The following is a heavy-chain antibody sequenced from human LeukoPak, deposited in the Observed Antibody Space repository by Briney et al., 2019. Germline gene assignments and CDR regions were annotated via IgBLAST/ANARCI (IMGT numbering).Heavy chain of an antibody. V-gene: IGHV3-21*01. D-gene: IGHD3-22*01. CDR1: GFTFSSYS. CDR2: ISRTSIYK. CDR3: ARGRYDSSGYYPIFDY. J-gene: IGHJ4*02. Sequence: GGSLRLSCAASGFTFSSYSMNWVRQAPGKGLEWVSSISRTSIYKYYAGSVKGRFTISRDNAKNSLYLQMNSLRAEDTAVYYCARGRYDSSGYYPIFDYWGQGTLVTVSS.